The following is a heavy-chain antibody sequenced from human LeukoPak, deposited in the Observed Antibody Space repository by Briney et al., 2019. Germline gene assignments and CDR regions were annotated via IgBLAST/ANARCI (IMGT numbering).Heavy chain of an antibody. CDR2: LSPSGST. CDR3: ARDPNSAL. Sequence: PSGTLSLTCTASGASISTSYWSWIRQPAGKGLEWIGRLSPSGSTNYNPSLKSRVTMSVDTSKNQFSLELRSVTAADTAVYYCARDPNSALWGQGTLVTVAS. D-gene: IGHD4-23*01. CDR1: GASISTSY. J-gene: IGHJ4*02. V-gene: IGHV4-4*07.